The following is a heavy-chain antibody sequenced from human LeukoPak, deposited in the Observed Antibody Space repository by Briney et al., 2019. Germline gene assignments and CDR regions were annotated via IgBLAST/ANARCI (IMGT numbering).Heavy chain of an antibody. D-gene: IGHD2-2*01. CDR2: INHSGST. Sequence: PSETLSLTCAVYGGSFSGYYWSWIRQHPGKGLEWIGEINHSGSTNYNPSLKSRVTISVDTSKNQFSLKLSSVTAADTAVYYCARVGPIKDIVVVPAALDPWGQGTLVTVSS. CDR1: GGSFSGYY. J-gene: IGHJ5*02. V-gene: IGHV4-34*01. CDR3: ARVGPIKDIVVVPAALDP.